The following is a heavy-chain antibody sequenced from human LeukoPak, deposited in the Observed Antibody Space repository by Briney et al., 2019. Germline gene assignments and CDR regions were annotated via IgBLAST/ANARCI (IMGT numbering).Heavy chain of an antibody. V-gene: IGHV4-34*01. CDR1: GGSFSGYY. Sequence: PSETLSLTCAVYGGSFSGYYWSWIRQPPGKGLEWIGEINHSGSTNYSPSLKSRVTISVDTSKNQFSLKLSSVTAADTAVYYCARGGRIVVVVAARRYSWFDPWGQGTLVTVSS. J-gene: IGHJ5*02. CDR3: ARGGRIVVVVAARRYSWFDP. D-gene: IGHD2-15*01. CDR2: INHSGST.